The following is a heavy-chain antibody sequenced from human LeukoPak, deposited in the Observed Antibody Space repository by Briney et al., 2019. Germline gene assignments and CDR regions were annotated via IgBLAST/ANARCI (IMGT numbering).Heavy chain of an antibody. V-gene: IGHV3-20*04. Sequence: GGSLRLSCTASGFAFDEHGMSWVRQVPGQGLEWVSGINWSGGSTGYADPLRGRFTISRDNAKNSLYLQLDSLRAEDTALYYCARAPITSPFYFDYWGQGTLVTVSS. CDR3: ARAPITSPFYFDY. CDR2: INWSGGST. D-gene: IGHD2-2*01. CDR1: GFAFDEHG. J-gene: IGHJ4*02.